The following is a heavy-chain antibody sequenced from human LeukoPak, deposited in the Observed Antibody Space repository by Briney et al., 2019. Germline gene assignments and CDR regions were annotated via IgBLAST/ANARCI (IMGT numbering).Heavy chain of an antibody. V-gene: IGHV3-21*01. D-gene: IGHD6-13*01. J-gene: IGHJ4*02. Sequence: PGGSLRLSCAASGFTFSSYSMTWVRRAPGKGLEWVSSISSSSTNILYADSEKGRFTISRDNAKDSLYLQMNSLRAEDTAVYYCARERAAAGATYFDYWGQGTLVTVSS. CDR3: ARERAAAGATYFDY. CDR1: GFTFSSYS. CDR2: ISSSSTNI.